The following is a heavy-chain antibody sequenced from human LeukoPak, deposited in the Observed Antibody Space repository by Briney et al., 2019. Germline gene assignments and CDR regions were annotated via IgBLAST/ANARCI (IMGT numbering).Heavy chain of an antibody. CDR3: ARGFRGYSSPG. V-gene: IGHV3-30*04. J-gene: IGHJ4*02. Sequence: GGSLRLSCAASGFTFSSYAMHWVRQAPGKGLEWVAVISYDGSNKYYTDSVKGRFTISRDNSKNTLYLQMNSLRAEDTAVYYCARGFRGYSSPGWGQGTLVTVSS. CDR1: GFTFSSYA. CDR2: ISYDGSNK. D-gene: IGHD5-18*01.